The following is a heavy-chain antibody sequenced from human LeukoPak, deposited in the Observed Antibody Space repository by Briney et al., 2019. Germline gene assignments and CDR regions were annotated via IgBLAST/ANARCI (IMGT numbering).Heavy chain of an antibody. Sequence: SETLSLTCTVSGGSISSYYRSWIRQPPGKGLEWIGYIYYNGGTDYNPSLKSRVTISVDPSKNQFSLTLTSVTAADTAVYFCARDFGGYDSFYLDLWGRGTLVTVSS. J-gene: IGHJ2*01. CDR2: IYYNGGT. D-gene: IGHD5-12*01. CDR1: GGSISSYY. V-gene: IGHV4-59*01. CDR3: ARDFGGYDSFYLDL.